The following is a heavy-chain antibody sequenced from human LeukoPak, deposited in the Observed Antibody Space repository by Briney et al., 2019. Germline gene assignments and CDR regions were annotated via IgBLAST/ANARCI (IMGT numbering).Heavy chain of an antibody. CDR3: VREILYCSGGSCYRGPFDD. Sequence: PSETLSLTCTVSNDSISSGDYYWNWIRQPPGKGLEWIGYIFHRGGTSYNPSLKSRILFSVDTSQNQFSLKLNSVTAADTAVYYCVREILYCSGGSCYRGPFDDWGQGTLVTVSA. D-gene: IGHD2-15*01. CDR1: NDSISSGDYY. CDR2: IFHRGGT. J-gene: IGHJ4*02. V-gene: IGHV4-30-4*01.